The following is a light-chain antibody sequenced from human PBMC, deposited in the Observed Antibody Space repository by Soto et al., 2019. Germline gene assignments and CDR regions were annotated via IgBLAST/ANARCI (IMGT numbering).Light chain of an antibody. CDR3: SSYAGSNNFVV. CDR1: SSDVGGYNY. CDR2: EVS. J-gene: IGLJ7*01. Sequence: QSVLTQPPSASGSPGQSVTTSCTGTSSDVGGYNYVSWYQQHSGKAPNLMIYEVSKRPSGVPDRFSGSKSGNTASLTVSGLQAEDEADYYCSSYAGSNNFVVFGGGTQLTVL. V-gene: IGLV2-8*01.